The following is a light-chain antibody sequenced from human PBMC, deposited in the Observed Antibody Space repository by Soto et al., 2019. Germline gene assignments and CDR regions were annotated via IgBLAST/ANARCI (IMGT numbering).Light chain of an antibody. J-gene: IGKJ1*01. V-gene: IGKV3-20*01. CDR2: DAS. CDR3: QQYGRSPT. Sequence: IVLTQSPDTLSLSPGAGATLSCRASQSVSSNYLAWYQQKLGQAPRLLIYDASRRATGIPDRFSGSGSGTDFTLTISRLEPEDFVVYYCQQYGRSPTFGQGTKVDIK. CDR1: QSVSSNY.